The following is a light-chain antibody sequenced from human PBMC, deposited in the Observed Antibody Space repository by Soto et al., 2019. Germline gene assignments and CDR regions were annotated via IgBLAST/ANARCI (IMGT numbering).Light chain of an antibody. CDR2: KDS. J-gene: IGLJ2*01. CDR1: ALPKQY. Sequence: SYELTQPPSVSVSPGQTARITCSGDALPKQYAYWYQQKPRQAPVLVIYKDSERLSGIPERFSGSSSGTTVTSTISGVQAEDEADYYCQSADSSGTYRVVFGGGTKLTVL. CDR3: QSADSSGTYRVV. V-gene: IGLV3-25*03.